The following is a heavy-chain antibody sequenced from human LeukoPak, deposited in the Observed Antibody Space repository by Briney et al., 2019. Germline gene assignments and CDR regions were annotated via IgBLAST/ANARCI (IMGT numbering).Heavy chain of an antibody. CDR1: GFTLSRHS. J-gene: IGHJ4*02. CDR3: VGRGLERPNDY. CDR2: ISTSSSYL. D-gene: IGHD1-1*01. Sequence: PGGSLRLSCAVSGFTLSRHSINWVRLAPGRGLEWVSSISTSSSYLNYADSVKGRFTISRDNAKNSLYLQMNSLRAEDTAVYYCVGRGLERPNDYWGQGTLVTVSS. V-gene: IGHV3-21*01.